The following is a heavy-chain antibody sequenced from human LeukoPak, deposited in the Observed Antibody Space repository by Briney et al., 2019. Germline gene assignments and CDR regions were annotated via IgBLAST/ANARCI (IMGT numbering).Heavy chain of an antibody. J-gene: IGHJ4*02. D-gene: IGHD2-2*01. CDR1: GYTFTGYY. CDR3: ARDQPGGYCSSTSCLERPDY. Sequence: ASVKVSCKASGYTFTGYYMHWVRQAPGQGLEWMGWINPNSGGTNYAQKFQGRVTMPRDTYISTAYMELSRLRSDDTAVYYCARDQPGGYCSSTSCLERPDYWGQGTLVTVSS. V-gene: IGHV1-2*02. CDR2: INPNSGGT.